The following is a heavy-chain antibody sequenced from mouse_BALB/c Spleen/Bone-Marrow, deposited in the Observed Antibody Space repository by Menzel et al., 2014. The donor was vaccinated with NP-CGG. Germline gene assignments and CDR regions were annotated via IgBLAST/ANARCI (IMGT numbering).Heavy chain of an antibody. V-gene: IGHV14-3*02. CDR1: GFNIKDTY. CDR3: ATLTGTFDY. J-gene: IGHJ2*01. D-gene: IGHD4-1*01. Sequence: EVKLVESGAELVKPGASVKLSCTASGFNIKDTYMNWVKQRAEQGLEWIGRIDPANGYTEYDPKFQGKAPIIADTSSNTAYLQLGSLTSEDTAVYYCATLTGTFDYWAQGTTLTVSS. CDR2: IDPANGYT.